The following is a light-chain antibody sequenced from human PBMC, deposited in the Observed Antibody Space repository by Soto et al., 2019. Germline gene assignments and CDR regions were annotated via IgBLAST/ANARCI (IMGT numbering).Light chain of an antibody. CDR2: DAS. V-gene: IGKV1-33*01. CDR3: QQYDTLLT. Sequence: DIPMTQSPSSLSASVGDRVTITCQASQDIGKRLNWYQQKPGKAPKVLIYDASYLETGVPSRFSGRGSGTDFTFTISSLQPEDIATYYGQQYDTLLTFGGGTKVEMK. CDR1: QDIGKR. J-gene: IGKJ4*01.